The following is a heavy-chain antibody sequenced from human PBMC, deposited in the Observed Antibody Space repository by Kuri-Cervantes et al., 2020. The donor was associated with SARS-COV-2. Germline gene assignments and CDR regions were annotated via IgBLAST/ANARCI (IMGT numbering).Heavy chain of an antibody. J-gene: IGHJ5*02. D-gene: IGHD3-10*01. CDR1: GYTFTGYY. CDR3: ARDLWSVVRGVIARWFDP. CDR2: INPNSGVT. V-gene: IGHV1-2*02. Sequence: ASVKVSCKASGYTFTGYYMHWVRQAPGQGLEWMGWINPNSGVTNYAQKFQGRVTMTRGTSISTAYMELSRLRSDDTAVYYCARDLWSVVRGVIARWFDPWGQGTLVTVSS.